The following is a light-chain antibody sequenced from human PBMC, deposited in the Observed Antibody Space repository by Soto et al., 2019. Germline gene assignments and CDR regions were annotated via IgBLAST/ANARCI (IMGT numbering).Light chain of an antibody. V-gene: IGKV1-5*03. J-gene: IGKJ1*01. CDR1: QTISSW. Sequence: DMHMTAPAPPRPGSVGGRVTRICRASQTISSWLAWYQQKPGKAHKLLIYKESTLKSGVPSRFSGSGSGTEFTLNISSLQPEDFATYYCLQHNSYPRTFGQGTKVDIK. CDR3: LQHNSYPRT. CDR2: KES.